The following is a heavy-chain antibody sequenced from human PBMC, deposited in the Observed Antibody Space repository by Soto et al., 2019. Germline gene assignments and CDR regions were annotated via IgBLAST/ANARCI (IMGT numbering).Heavy chain of an antibody. CDR2: INHSGIT. J-gene: IGHJ6*02. CDR1: GGSFSGYY. CDR3: ARGLSSVPDRRGIGYYGLDV. Sequence: QVQLQQWGAEVLKPSETLSLTCVVNGGSFSGYYWTWIRRPPGKGLEWIGDINHSGITDSNPSLESRVTISVDMSKNQFSLRVNSVTAADTAVYYCARGLSSVPDRRGIGYYGLDVWGQGTTVTVSS. V-gene: IGHV4-34*01. D-gene: IGHD3-3*01.